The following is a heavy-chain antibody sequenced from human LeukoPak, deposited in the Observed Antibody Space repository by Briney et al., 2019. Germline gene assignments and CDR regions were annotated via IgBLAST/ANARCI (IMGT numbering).Heavy chain of an antibody. J-gene: IGHJ4*02. D-gene: IGHD3-22*01. Sequence: SVKVSCKASGGTFSSYAISWVRQAPGQGLEWMGGIIPIFGTANYAQKFQGRVTITADESTSTAYMELSSLRSEDTAAYYCAGYYDSSGYYYFDYWGQGTLVTVSS. V-gene: IGHV1-69*13. CDR1: GGTFSSYA. CDR3: AGYYDSSGYYYFDY. CDR2: IIPIFGTA.